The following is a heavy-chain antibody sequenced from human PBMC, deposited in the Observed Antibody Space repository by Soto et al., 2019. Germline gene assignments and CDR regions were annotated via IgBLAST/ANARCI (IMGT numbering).Heavy chain of an antibody. CDR3: AKSMAVAFPGFYCLDV. V-gene: IGHV3-30*18. Sequence: QVQLVESGGGVVQPGRSLRLSCAASGFTFSIFGMHWVRQAPGKGLEWVAVISYDGSRTYYGDSVKGRFTICRDSSKNTLYLQMNSLRAEDTAVYYCAKSMAVAFPGFYCLDVWGQGTTVTVSS. J-gene: IGHJ6*02. CDR2: ISYDGSRT. CDR1: GFTFSIFG. D-gene: IGHD6-19*01.